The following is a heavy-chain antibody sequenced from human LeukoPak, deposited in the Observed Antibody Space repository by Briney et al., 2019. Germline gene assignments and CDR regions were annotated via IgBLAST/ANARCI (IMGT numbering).Heavy chain of an antibody. CDR1: GFTFSSYA. CDR3: ARVRHSSGWNYYGMDV. V-gene: IGHV3-33*08. Sequence: GGSLRLSCAASGFTFSSYAMHWVRQAPGKGLEWVAVIWYDGSNKYYADSVKGRFTISRDNSKNTLYLQMNSLRAEDTAVYYCARVRHSSGWNYYGMDVWGQGTTVTVSS. D-gene: IGHD6-19*01. J-gene: IGHJ6*02. CDR2: IWYDGSNK.